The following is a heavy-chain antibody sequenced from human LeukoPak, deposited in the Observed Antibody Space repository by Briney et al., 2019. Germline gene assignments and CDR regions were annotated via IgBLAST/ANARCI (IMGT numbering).Heavy chain of an antibody. Sequence: SETLSLXCTVSGGSISSGSYYWSWIRQPAGKGLEWIGRIYTSGSTNYNPSLKSRVTISVDTSKYQFSLKLSSVTAADTAVYYCARGGVVVVAAKVDYFDYWGQGTLVTVSS. CDR3: ARGGVVVVAAKVDYFDY. D-gene: IGHD2-15*01. CDR2: IYTSGST. CDR1: GGSISSGSYY. J-gene: IGHJ4*02. V-gene: IGHV4-61*02.